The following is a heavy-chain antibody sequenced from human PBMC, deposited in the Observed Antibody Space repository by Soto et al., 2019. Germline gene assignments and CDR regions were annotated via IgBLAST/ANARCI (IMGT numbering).Heavy chain of an antibody. J-gene: IGHJ3*02. CDR3: ARVRYESFYDYIWGSYRLGAFDI. D-gene: IGHD3-16*02. Sequence: ASVKVSCKASGYTFTSYDINWVRQATGQGLEWMGWMNPNSGNTGYAQKFQGRVTMTRNTSISTAYMELSSLRSEDTAVYYCARVRYESFYDYIWGSYRLGAFDIWGQGTMVTVSS. CDR1: GYTFTSYD. V-gene: IGHV1-8*01. CDR2: MNPNSGNT.